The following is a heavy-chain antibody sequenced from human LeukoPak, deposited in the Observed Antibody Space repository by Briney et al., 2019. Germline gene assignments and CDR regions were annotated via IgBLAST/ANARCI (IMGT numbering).Heavy chain of an antibody. CDR1: GSTFSSYS. D-gene: IGHD3-10*01. CDR2: ISGCSGST. Sequence: APLSLSCEASGSTFSSYSIWWIRQPPARRRVGVSGISGCSGSTYYEDSVKGRFTISIDTSKNTLYLQLNSLTAADTAVYYCSKDKSLLSGGSGSYTDYWGQGTLVTVSS. J-gene: IGHJ4*02. CDR3: SKDKSLLSGGSGSYTDY. V-gene: IGHV3-23*01.